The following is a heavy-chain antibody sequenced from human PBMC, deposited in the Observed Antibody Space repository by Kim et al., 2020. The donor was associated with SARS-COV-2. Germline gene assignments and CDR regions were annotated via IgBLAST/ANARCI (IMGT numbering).Heavy chain of an antibody. CDR2: IWYDGSNK. Sequence: GGSLRLSCAASGFTFSSYGMHWVRQAPGKGLEWVAVIWYDGSNKYYADSVKGRFTISRDNSKNTLYLQMNSLRAEDTAVYYCAKDLGKVWFGELWVVYYYGMDVWGQGTTVTVSS. CDR3: AKDLGKVWFGELWVVYYYGMDV. J-gene: IGHJ6*02. CDR1: GFTFSSYG. V-gene: IGHV3-33*06. D-gene: IGHD3-10*01.